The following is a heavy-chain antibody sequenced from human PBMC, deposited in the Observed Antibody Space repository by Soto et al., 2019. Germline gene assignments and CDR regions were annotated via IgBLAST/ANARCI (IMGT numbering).Heavy chain of an antibody. Sequence: ASVKVSCKASGGPYSSFAISWVRQAPGQGLEWIGGIIPVFGTATYAQKFKGRVTITADESTSTAYMELSSLTSEDTAVYYCARFLGGAGSYYDGQNYNYYNGMDVWGQGTTVTVSS. CDR2: IIPVFGTA. J-gene: IGHJ6*02. CDR3: ARFLGGAGSYYDGQNYNYYNGMDV. CDR1: GGPYSSFA. D-gene: IGHD3-10*01. V-gene: IGHV1-69*13.